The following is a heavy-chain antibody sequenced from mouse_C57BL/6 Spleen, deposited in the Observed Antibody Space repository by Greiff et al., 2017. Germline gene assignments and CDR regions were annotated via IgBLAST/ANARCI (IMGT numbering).Heavy chain of an antibody. Sequence: QVQLQQSGPELVKPGASVKISCKASGYAFSSSWMNWVKQRPGKGLEWIGRIYPGDGDTNYNGKFTGKATLTADKSSSTAYLQLSSLTSEDSAVYFCDTTVVATEYFDVWGTGTTVTVSS. J-gene: IGHJ1*03. CDR1: GYAFSSSW. D-gene: IGHD1-1*01. CDR3: DTTVVATEYFDV. CDR2: IYPGDGDT. V-gene: IGHV1-82*01.